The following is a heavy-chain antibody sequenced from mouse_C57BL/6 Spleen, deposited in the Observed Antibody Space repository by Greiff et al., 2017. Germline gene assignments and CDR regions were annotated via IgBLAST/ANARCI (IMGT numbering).Heavy chain of an antibody. Sequence: VQLQQPGAELVRPGSSVKLSCKASGYTFTSYWMHWVKQRPIQGLEWIGNIDPSDSETHYNQKFKDKATLTVDKSSSTAYMQLSSLTSEDSAVYYCARRVGRYYAMDYWGQGTSVTVSS. CDR3: ARRVGRYYAMDY. D-gene: IGHD4-1*01. CDR1: GYTFTSYW. J-gene: IGHJ4*01. CDR2: IDPSDSET. V-gene: IGHV1-52*01.